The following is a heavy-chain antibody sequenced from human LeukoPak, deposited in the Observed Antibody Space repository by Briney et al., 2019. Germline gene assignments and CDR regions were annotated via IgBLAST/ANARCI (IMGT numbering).Heavy chain of an antibody. J-gene: IGHJ4*02. CDR1: GFTFSSYT. D-gene: IGHD1-26*01. V-gene: IGHV3-64*01. CDR2: ISSNGGST. CDR3: ATAPYSGSYKPPDY. Sequence: GGSLRLSCAASGFTFSSYTIHWVRQAPGKGLEYVSAISSNGGSTYYANSVKGRFTISRDNSKNTLYLQMGSLRAEDMAVYCCATAPYSGSYKPPDYWGQGTLVTVSS.